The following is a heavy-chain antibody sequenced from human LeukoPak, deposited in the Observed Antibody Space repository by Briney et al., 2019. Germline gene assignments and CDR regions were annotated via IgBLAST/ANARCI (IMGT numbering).Heavy chain of an antibody. CDR3: ARDLYADFWSGSVFDY. CDR2: ISGSGCST. J-gene: IGHJ4*02. Sequence: GGSLRLSCEASGFSFSSYATSWVRQAPGKGLEWVSGISGSGCSTYYAGSVKGRFTISRDISKNTLYLQMNSLRAKDTAVYYCARDLYADFWSGSVFDYWGRGTLVTVSS. D-gene: IGHD3-3*01. V-gene: IGHV3-23*01. CDR1: GFSFSSYA.